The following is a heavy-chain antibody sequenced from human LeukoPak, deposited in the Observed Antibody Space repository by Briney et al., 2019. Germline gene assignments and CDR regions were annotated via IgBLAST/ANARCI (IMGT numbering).Heavy chain of an antibody. J-gene: IGHJ3*02. D-gene: IGHD5-24*01. Sequence: GGSLRLSCAASGFTFTSLSMNWVRQAPGKGLEWVSSISSGSSYIYYADSVKGRFTISRDNAKNSLYLLVNSLRAEDTAVYYCARVKDGSNENAFDIWGQGTMVTVSS. V-gene: IGHV3-21*01. CDR2: ISSGSSYI. CDR1: GFTFTSLS. CDR3: ARVKDGSNENAFDI.